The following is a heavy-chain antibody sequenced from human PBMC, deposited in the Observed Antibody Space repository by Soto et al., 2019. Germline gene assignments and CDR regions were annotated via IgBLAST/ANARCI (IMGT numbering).Heavy chain of an antibody. J-gene: IGHJ3*02. CDR2: IYTSGST. CDR1: GGSISSYY. V-gene: IGHV4-4*07. Sequence: KTSETLSLTCTVSGGSISSYYWSWIRQPAGKGLEWIGRIYTSGSTNYNPSLKSRVTMSVDTSKNQFSLKLSSVTAADTAVYYCARGIVVVPGNAFDIWGQGTMVTVSS. D-gene: IGHD2-2*01. CDR3: ARGIVVVPGNAFDI.